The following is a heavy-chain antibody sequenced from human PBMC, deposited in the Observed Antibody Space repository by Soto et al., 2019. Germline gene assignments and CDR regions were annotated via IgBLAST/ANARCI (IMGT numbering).Heavy chain of an antibody. CDR1: GGSISSYY. Sequence: PSETLSLTCTVSGGSISSYYWSWIRQPAGKGLEWIGRIYTSGSTNYNPSLKSRVTMSVDMSKNQFSLKLSSVTAADTAVYYRAGEPRRYYYDSSGYFEEYFQHWGQGTLVTVSS. V-gene: IGHV4-4*07. J-gene: IGHJ1*01. D-gene: IGHD3-22*01. CDR2: IYTSGST. CDR3: AGEPRRYYYDSSGYFEEYFQH.